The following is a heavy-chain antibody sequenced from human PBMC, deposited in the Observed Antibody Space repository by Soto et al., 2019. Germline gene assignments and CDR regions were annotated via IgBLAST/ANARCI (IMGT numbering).Heavy chain of an antibody. CDR3: AIERTRGFAP. CDR1: VYTFTSYD. Sequence: QVQLVQSGAEVKKPGASVKVSCKASVYTFTSYDINWVRQATGQGREWMGWMNPNSGNTAYAEKFLGRVTMTSNTAVSTAYMELSSLRSEVTAVYYCAIERTRGFAPGGQGTLFTVSS. J-gene: IGHJ5*02. V-gene: IGHV1-8*01. CDR2: MNPNSGNT.